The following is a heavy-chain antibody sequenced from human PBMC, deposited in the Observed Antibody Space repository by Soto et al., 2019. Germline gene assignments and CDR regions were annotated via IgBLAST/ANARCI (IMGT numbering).Heavy chain of an antibody. CDR2: IGTAGDT. CDR1: GFTFSSYD. V-gene: IGHV3-13*01. J-gene: IGHJ4*02. CDR3: ARSLPTPYSGYDGGYFDY. D-gene: IGHD5-12*01. Sequence: EVQLVESGGGLVQPGGSLRLSCAASGFTFSSYDMHWVRQATGKGLEWVSAIGTAGDTYYPGSVKGRFTISRENAKNSLYLQMNSLRAGDTAVYYCARSLPTPYSGYDGGYFDYWGQGTLVTVSS.